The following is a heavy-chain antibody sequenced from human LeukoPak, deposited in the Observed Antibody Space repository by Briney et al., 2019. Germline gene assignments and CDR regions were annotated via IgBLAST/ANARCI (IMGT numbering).Heavy chain of an antibody. CDR3: ARYCSSTSCYAAFDY. Sequence: SETLSLTCAVSGGSISGSNWWSWVRQPPGKGLEWIGEIYHSGSTNYNPSLKSRVTISVDKSRNQFSLKLSSVTAADTAVYYCARYCSSTSCYAAFDYWGQGTLVTVSS. CDR1: GGSISGSNW. V-gene: IGHV4-4*02. J-gene: IGHJ4*02. D-gene: IGHD2-2*01. CDR2: IYHSGST.